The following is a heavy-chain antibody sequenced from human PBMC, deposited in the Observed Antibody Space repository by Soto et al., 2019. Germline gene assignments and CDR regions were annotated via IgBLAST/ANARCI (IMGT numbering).Heavy chain of an antibody. D-gene: IGHD3-10*01. Sequence: PSETLSLTCAVYGGSFSGYYWSWIRQPPGKGLEWIGEINHSGSTNYNPSLKSRVTISVDTSKNQFSLKLSSVTAADTAVYYCARGLWFGDYFDYCGQGTMVTVSS. CDR3: ARGLWFGDYFDY. CDR2: INHSGST. V-gene: IGHV4-34*01. J-gene: IGHJ4*02. CDR1: GGSFSGYY.